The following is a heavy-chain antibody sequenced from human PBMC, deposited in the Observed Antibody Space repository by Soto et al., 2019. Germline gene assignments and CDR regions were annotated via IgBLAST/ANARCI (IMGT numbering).Heavy chain of an antibody. CDR3: AKLEYSSSDRGWFDP. V-gene: IGHV3-23*01. J-gene: IGHJ5*02. CDR1: GVTFSSYA. CDR2: ISGSGGST. Sequence: PGGSLILSCAASGVTFSSYARSLVRQAPGKGLEWVSAISGSGGSTYYADSVKGRFTISRDNSKNALYLQMNSLRAEDTAVYYCAKLEYSSSDRGWFDPWGQGTLVTVSS. D-gene: IGHD6-6*01.